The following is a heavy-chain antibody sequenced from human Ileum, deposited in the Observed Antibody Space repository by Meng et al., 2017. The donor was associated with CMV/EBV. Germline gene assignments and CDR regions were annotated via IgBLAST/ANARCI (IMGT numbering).Heavy chain of an antibody. CDR2: INLNNGDT. CDR1: GFIFLDYY. Sequence: KTSGFIFLDYYIHWVRQAPGQGLEWMAYINLNNGDTRYSEKFQGRVTVTRDTSITTAYMDLYRLTSDDTALYYCARDSKEVGTYFDFWGRGTLVTVSS. CDR3: ARDSKEVGTYFDF. V-gene: IGHV1-2*02. J-gene: IGHJ4*02. D-gene: IGHD1-1*01.